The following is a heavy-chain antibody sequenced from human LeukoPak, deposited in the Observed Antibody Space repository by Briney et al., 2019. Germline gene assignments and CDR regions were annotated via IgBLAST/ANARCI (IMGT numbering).Heavy chain of an antibody. J-gene: IGHJ6*04. CDR1: GFTFSSYV. CDR3: AELGITMIGGV. CDR2: ISGSGGST. D-gene: IGHD3-10*02. Sequence: GGSLRLSCAASGFTFSSYVMTWVRQAPGKGLEWVSAISGSGGSTYYADSVKGRFTISRDNAKNSLYLQMNSLRAEDTAVYYCAELGITMIGGVWGKGTTVTISS. V-gene: IGHV3-23*01.